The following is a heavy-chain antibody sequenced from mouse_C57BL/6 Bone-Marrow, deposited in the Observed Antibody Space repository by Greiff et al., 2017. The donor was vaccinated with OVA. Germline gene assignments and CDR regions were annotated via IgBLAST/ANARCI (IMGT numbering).Heavy chain of an antibody. CDR2: IDPSDSYT. J-gene: IGHJ4*01. Sequence: QVQLQQPGAELVMPGASVKLSCKASGYTFTSYWMHWVKQRPGQGLEWIGEIDPSDSYTNYNQKFKGKSTLTVDKSSSTAYMQLSSLTSDDSAVYYWARAGRYDYDGGGYYYAMDYWGQGTSVTVSS. V-gene: IGHV1-69*01. CDR3: ARAGRYDYDGGGYYYAMDY. CDR1: GYTFTSYW. D-gene: IGHD2-4*01.